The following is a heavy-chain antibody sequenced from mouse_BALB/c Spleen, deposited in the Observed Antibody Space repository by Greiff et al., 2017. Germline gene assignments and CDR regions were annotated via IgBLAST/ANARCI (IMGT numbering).Heavy chain of an antibody. CDR2: ISSGSSTI. CDR3: ARYGNYGNYAMDY. V-gene: IGHV5-17*02. J-gene: IGHJ4*01. D-gene: IGHD2-1*01. CDR1: GFTFSSFG. Sequence: EVKLVESGGGLVQPGGSRKLSCAASGFTFSSFGMHWVRQAPEKGLEWVAYISSGSSTIYYADTVKGRFTISRDNPKNTLFLQMTSLRSEDTAMYYCARYGNYGNYAMDYWGQGTSVTVSS.